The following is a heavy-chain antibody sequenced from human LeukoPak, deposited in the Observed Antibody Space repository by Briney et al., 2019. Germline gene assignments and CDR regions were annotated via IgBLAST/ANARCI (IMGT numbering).Heavy chain of an antibody. Sequence: AGGSLRLSRAASGFSFSSYSMNWVGQAPGKGLEWVSYISSSRNTIYYADSVKGRFTISRDNAKNSLYLQMNSLRDEDTAVYYCAREYSSSSGSVSDYWGQGTLVTVSS. CDR1: GFSFSSYS. D-gene: IGHD6-6*01. CDR2: ISSSRNTI. V-gene: IGHV3-48*02. J-gene: IGHJ4*02. CDR3: AREYSSSSGSVSDY.